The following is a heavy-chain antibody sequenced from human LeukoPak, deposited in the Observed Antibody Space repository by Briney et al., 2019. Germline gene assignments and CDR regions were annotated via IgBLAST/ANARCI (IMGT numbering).Heavy chain of an antibody. CDR2: ISWNGGTI. Sequence: GGSLRLSCAASGFTFDDYAMHWVRQAPGKGLEWVSGISWNGGTIGYVDSVKGRFTISRDNAKNSLYLQMNSLRAEDTAVYYCARLVVDTAMVAVLYYYYGMDVWGQGTTVTVSS. CDR1: GFTFDDYA. V-gene: IGHV3-9*01. D-gene: IGHD5-18*01. J-gene: IGHJ6*02. CDR3: ARLVVDTAMVAVLYYYYGMDV.